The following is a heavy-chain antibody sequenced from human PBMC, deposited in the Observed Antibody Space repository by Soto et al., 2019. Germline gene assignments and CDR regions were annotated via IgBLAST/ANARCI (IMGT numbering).Heavy chain of an antibody. CDR3: SRERVTYDSSGYYSPYGMDV. D-gene: IGHD3-22*01. Sequence: PSETLSLTCTVSGGSISSYYWSWIRQPPGKGLEWIGYIHYSGSTSYNPSLKSRVAISVDTSKNQFSLKLSSVTAADTAVYYCSRERVTYDSSGYYSPYGMDVWGQGTTVTVSS. J-gene: IGHJ6*02. CDR1: GGSISSYY. CDR2: IHYSGST. V-gene: IGHV4-59*12.